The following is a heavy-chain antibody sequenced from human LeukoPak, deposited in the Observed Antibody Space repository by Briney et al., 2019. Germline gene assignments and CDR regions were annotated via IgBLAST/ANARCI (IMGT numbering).Heavy chain of an antibody. V-gene: IGHV3-30*02. D-gene: IGHD6-19*01. CDR1: GFTFSSYG. CDR3: ARDAVTGYSSGWYKPFPFDY. CDR2: IRYDGSNK. J-gene: IGHJ4*02. Sequence: GGSLRLSCAASGFTFSSYGMHWVRQAPGKGLEWVAFIRYDGSNKYYADSVKGRFTISRDNSKNTLYLQMNSLRVDDTAVYYCARDAVTGYSSGWYKPFPFDYWGQGSLVTVSS.